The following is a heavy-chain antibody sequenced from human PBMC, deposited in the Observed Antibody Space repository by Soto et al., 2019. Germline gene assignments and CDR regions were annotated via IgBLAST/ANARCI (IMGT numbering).Heavy chain of an antibody. CDR2: IYYSGST. V-gene: IGHV4-31*03. CDR3: ARDVSTWTLPGSVVGFDP. D-gene: IGHD3-16*01. Sequence: PSETLSLTCTVSGGSISSGGYYWSWIRQHPGKGLEWIGYIYYSGSTYYNPSLKSRVTISVDTSKNQFSLKLSSVTAADTAVYYCARDVSTWTLPGSVVGFDPWGQGTLVT. J-gene: IGHJ5*02. CDR1: GGSISSGGYY.